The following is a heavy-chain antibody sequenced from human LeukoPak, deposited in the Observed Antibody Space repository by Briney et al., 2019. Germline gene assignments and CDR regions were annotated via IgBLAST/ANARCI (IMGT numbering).Heavy chain of an antibody. CDR1: GGSISSSSYY. J-gene: IGHJ6*03. CDR3: ARHGGEALYYYYMDV. CDR2: IYYSGST. V-gene: IGHV4-39*01. Sequence: SETLSLTCTVSGGSISSSSYYWGCIRQPPGKGLEWIGSIYYSGSTYYNPSLKSRVTISVDTSKNQFSLKLSSVTAADTAVYYCARHGGEALYYYYMDVWGKGTTVTVSS. D-gene: IGHD2-21*01.